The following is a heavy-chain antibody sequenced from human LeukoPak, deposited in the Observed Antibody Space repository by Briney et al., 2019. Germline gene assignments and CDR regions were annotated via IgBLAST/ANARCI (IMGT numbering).Heavy chain of an antibody. Sequence: GASVKVSCKASGGTFSSYAISWVRQAPGQGLEGMGRIIPILRIANYAQKFQGRVTITADKSTSTAYMELSSLRSEDTAVYYCARVSSGSYSSWGQGTLVTVSS. V-gene: IGHV1-69*04. CDR3: ARVSSGSYSS. D-gene: IGHD1-26*01. CDR2: IIPILRIA. J-gene: IGHJ4*02. CDR1: GGTFSSYA.